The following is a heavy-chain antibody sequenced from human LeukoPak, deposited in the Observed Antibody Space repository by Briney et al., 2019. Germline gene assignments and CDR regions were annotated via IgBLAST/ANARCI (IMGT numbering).Heavy chain of an antibody. J-gene: IGHJ4*02. CDR1: GFSFLDYY. CDR3: AKATGYSYGYGFDY. D-gene: IGHD5-18*01. Sequence: PGGALRLSCAAPGFSFLDYYMSWIRQAPGKGLGWVSYISSSGSTIYYADSVKGRFTISRDNSKNSLYLQMNSLRTEDTALYYCAKATGYSYGYGFDYWGQGTLVTVSS. CDR2: ISSSGSTI. V-gene: IGHV3-11*01.